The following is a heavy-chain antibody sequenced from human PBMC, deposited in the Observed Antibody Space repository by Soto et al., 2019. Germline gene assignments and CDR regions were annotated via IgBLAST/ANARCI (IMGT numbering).Heavy chain of an antibody. D-gene: IGHD6-13*01. CDR1: GFTFSSYG. J-gene: IGHJ4*02. Sequence: QVQLVESGGGVVQPGRSLRLSCAASGFTFSSYGMHWVRQAPGKGLEWVAVISYDGSNKYYADSVKGRFTISRDNSKNTLYLQMNSLRAEDTAVYYCAKDGGYSSSWYIINWGQGTLVTVSS. CDR3: AKDGGYSSSWYIIN. CDR2: ISYDGSNK. V-gene: IGHV3-30*18.